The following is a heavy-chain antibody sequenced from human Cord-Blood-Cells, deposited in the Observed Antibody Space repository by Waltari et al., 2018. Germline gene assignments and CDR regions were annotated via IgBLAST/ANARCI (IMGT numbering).Heavy chain of an antibody. J-gene: IGHJ4*02. D-gene: IGHD3-3*01. CDR2: IYHSGST. CDR1: GYSLSSGYY. Sequence: VQLQESGPGLVKPSATLSPTFAVSGYSLSSGYYWGWIRQPPGKGLEWIGGIYHSGSTYYNPSLKSRVTISVDTSKNQFSLKLSSVTAADTAVYYCARSPLRYFDYWGQGTLVTVSS. V-gene: IGHV4-38-2*01. CDR3: ARSPLRYFDY.